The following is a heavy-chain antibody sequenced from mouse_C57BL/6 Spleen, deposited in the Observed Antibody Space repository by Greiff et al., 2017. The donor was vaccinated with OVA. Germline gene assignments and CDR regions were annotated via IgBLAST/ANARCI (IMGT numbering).Heavy chain of an antibody. V-gene: IGHV1-80*01. CDR1: GYAFSSYW. CDR3: ARCYGSSNYFDY. Sequence: QVQLKQSGAQLVKPGASVKISCKASGYAFSSYWMNWVKQRPGKGLEWIGQIYPGDGDTNYNGKFKGKATLTADKSSSTAYMQLSSLTSEDSAVYYCARCYGSSNYFDYWGQGTTLTVSS. CDR2: IYPGDGDT. J-gene: IGHJ2*01. D-gene: IGHD1-1*01.